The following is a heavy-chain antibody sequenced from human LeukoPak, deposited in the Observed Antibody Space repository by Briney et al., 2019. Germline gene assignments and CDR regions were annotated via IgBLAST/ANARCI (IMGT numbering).Heavy chain of an antibody. D-gene: IGHD1-26*01. Sequence: GGSLRLSCAASGFTFSSSWMNWVRQAPGKGLVWVASIKHDGSEGHYVDSVKGRFTISRDSAKNSVHLQMNSLRAEDTAVYYCASQQWELWGQGTLVTVSS. CDR2: IKHDGSEG. V-gene: IGHV3-7*01. CDR1: GFTFSSSW. CDR3: ASQQWEL. J-gene: IGHJ4*02.